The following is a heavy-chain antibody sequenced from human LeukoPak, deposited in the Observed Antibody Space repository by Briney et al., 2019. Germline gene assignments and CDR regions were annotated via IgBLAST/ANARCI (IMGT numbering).Heavy chain of an antibody. CDR1: RYTVIGYY. Sequence: ASVKDSCKASRYTVIGYYMHGVRQAPGQGVEWVGRISANSSGTNYAQKLQGRVTMTRDTSTSTAYMDLRRLRSDDTAVYYCAREEARSSSLQEFDYGGEGTLVTVSS. D-gene: IGHD6-19*01. J-gene: IGHJ4*02. CDR3: AREEARSSSLQEFDY. V-gene: IGHV1-2*06. CDR2: ISANSSGT.